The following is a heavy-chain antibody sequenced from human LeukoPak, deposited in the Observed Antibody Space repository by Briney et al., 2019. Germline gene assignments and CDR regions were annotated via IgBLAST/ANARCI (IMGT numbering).Heavy chain of an antibody. Sequence: GGSLRLSCAASGFTFSSYAMRWVRQAPGKGLEWVSGISGSGGSTYYADSVKGGFTIARDNSKNTLYLQMNSLRAEDTAVYYCARGFDGYYGFDLWGQGTMVTVSS. D-gene: IGHD5-24*01. CDR1: GFTFSSYA. V-gene: IGHV3-23*01. CDR2: ISGSGGST. J-gene: IGHJ3*01. CDR3: ARGFDGYYGFDL.